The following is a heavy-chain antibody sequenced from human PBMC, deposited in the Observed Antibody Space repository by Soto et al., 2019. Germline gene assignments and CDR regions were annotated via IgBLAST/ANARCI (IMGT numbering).Heavy chain of an antibody. J-gene: IGHJ4*02. CDR3: XKRAXGXXXFDH. CDR2: ISGRGDST. V-gene: IGHV3-23*01. Sequence: GGSLRLSCAASEFTFSSYAMSWVRQAPGKGLEWVSVISGRGDSTYYADSVKGRFTISRDNSKNTLYLKMNSLRAEDTALYYXXKRAXGXXXFDHXGQGTLVTVSS. CDR1: EFTFSSYA.